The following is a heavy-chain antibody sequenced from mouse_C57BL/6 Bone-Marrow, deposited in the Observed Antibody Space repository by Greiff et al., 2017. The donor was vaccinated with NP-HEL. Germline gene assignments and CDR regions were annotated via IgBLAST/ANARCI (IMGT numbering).Heavy chain of an antibody. D-gene: IGHD1-1*01. CDR2: IYPSDSET. Sequence: VQLQQPGAELVRPGSSVKLSCKASGYTFTSYWMDWVKQRPGQGLEWIGNIYPSDSETHYNQKFKDKATVTVDQSSSTAYIQLSSLTSEDSAVYYCARGGPYYYGSSSLDYWGQGTTRTVSS. CDR3: ARGGPYYYGSSSLDY. V-gene: IGHV1-61*01. CDR1: GYTFTSYW. J-gene: IGHJ2*01.